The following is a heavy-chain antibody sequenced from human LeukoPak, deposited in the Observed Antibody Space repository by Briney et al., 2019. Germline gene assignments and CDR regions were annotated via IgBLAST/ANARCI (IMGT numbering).Heavy chain of an antibody. CDR1: GGSISSGDYY. CDR3: ATSRSYYYDSSGYPLDY. CDR2: IYYSGST. Sequence: SETLSLTCTVSGGSISSGDYYRSWIRQPPGKGLEWIGYIYYSGSTYYNPSLKSRVTISVDTSKNQFSLKLSSVTAADTAVYYCATSRSYYYDSSGYPLDYWGQGTLVTVSS. D-gene: IGHD3-22*01. J-gene: IGHJ4*02. V-gene: IGHV4-30-4*01.